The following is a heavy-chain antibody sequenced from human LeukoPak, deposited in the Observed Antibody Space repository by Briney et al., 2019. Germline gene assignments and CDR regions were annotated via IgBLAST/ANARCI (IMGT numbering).Heavy chain of an antibody. J-gene: IGHJ5*02. D-gene: IGHD4-11*01. V-gene: IGHV3-23*01. CDR3: GKDRLGS. CDR2: ISGSGDST. CDR1: GFTFSSYA. Sequence: GGSLRLSCVASGFTFSSYAMRWVRQAPGEVLEWVSAISGSGDSTYYADSVKGRFTISRDNSKNTLYLQMNSPRAEDTAVYYCGKDRLGSWGQGTLVTVSS.